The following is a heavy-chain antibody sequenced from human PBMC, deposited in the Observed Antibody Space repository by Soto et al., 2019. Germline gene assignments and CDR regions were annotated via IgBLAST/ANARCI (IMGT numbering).Heavy chain of an antibody. CDR2: ISGGGNDR. V-gene: IGHV3-23*01. CDR3: ARSLLMAAPDSAPFDY. CDR1: GFPVSSYS. D-gene: IGHD3-22*01. J-gene: IGHJ4*02. Sequence: GGSLRLSCAASGFPVSSYSISWVRQTPERGLEWVAAISGGGNDRYYADSVQGRFTFSRDNSRHILYLQMNSLRADDTAMYFCARSLLMAAPDSAPFDYWGQGPLVNVSS.